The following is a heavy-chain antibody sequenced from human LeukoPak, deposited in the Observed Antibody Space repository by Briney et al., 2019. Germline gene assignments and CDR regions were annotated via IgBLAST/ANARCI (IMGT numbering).Heavy chain of an antibody. Sequence: SETLSLTCTVSGGSISSYYWSWIRQPPGKGLEWIGYIYYSGSTNYNPSLKSRVTISVDTSKNQFSLKLSSVTAADTAVYYCARVPTLNYYGSGSYSRPRYYYYYMDVWGEGTTVTVSS. CDR1: GGSISSYY. V-gene: IGHV4-59*01. D-gene: IGHD3-10*01. CDR2: IYYSGST. CDR3: ARVPTLNYYGSGSYSRPRYYYYYMDV. J-gene: IGHJ6*03.